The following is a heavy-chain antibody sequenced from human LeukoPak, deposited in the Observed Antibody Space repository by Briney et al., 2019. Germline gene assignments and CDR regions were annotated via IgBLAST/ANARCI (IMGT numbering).Heavy chain of an antibody. CDR1: GGSFSGYY. Sequence: SETLSLTCAVYGGSFSGYYWSWIRQPPGKGLEWIGEINHSGSTNYNPSLKSRVTKSVDTSKNQFSLKLSSVTAADTAVYYCARGLWSFDYWGQGTLVTVSS. CDR3: ARGLWSFDY. D-gene: IGHD3-10*01. J-gene: IGHJ4*02. V-gene: IGHV4-34*01. CDR2: INHSGST.